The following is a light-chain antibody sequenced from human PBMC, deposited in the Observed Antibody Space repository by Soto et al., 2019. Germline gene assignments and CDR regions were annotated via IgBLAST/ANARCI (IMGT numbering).Light chain of an antibody. CDR2: GNI. V-gene: IGLV1-40*01. CDR1: SSNIGAGYD. CDR3: QSYDNTLSAL. J-gene: IGLJ2*01. Sequence: QPVLTQPPSVSGAPGQRVTISCTGSSSNIGAGYDVQWYQQLPGTAPKLLIYGNINRPAGVPDRFSGSKSGTSASLAITGLQAEDEADYYCQSYDNTLSALFGGGTKLTVL.